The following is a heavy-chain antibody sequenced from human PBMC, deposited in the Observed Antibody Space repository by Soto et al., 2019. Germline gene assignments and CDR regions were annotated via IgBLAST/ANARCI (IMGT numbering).Heavy chain of an antibody. CDR3: ANDWYYYDSRAQDY. J-gene: IGHJ4*02. CDR2: ISGSGGST. CDR1: GFTFSSYA. D-gene: IGHD3-22*01. Sequence: GGSLRLSCAASGFTFSSYAMSWVRQAPGKGLEWVSAISGSGGSTYYADSVKGRFTISRDNSKNTLYLQMNSLRAEDTAVYYCANDWYYYDSRAQDYWGQGTLVTVSA. V-gene: IGHV3-23*01.